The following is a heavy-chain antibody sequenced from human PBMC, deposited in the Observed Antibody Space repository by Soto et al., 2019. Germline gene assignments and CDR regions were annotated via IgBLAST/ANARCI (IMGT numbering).Heavy chain of an antibody. J-gene: IGHJ4*02. CDR1: GFTFSSYG. D-gene: IGHD3-22*01. CDR2: IWYDGSNK. Sequence: GGSLRLSCAASGFTFSSYGMHWVRQAPGKGLEWVAVIWYDGSNKYYADSVKGRFTISRDNSKNTLYLQMNSLRAEDTAVYYCARDGLYYYDSSGYYPPDYWGQGTLVTVSS. CDR3: ARDGLYYYDSSGYYPPDY. V-gene: IGHV3-33*01.